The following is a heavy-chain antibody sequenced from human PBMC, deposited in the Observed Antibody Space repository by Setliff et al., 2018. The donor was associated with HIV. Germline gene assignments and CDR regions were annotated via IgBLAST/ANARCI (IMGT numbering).Heavy chain of an antibody. CDR2: MNPNSGST. CDR1: GYTFSNYD. CDR3: ARAPRGVGSSSHFDY. J-gene: IGHJ4*02. V-gene: IGHV1-8*02. Sequence: GASVKVSCKASGYTFSNYDINWVRQATGQGLEWMGWMNPNSGSTGYAQKFQGRVTMTRNTSISTAYMQLSSLRSEDTAVYFCARAPRGVGSSSHFDYWGRGTLVTVSS. D-gene: IGHD2-2*01.